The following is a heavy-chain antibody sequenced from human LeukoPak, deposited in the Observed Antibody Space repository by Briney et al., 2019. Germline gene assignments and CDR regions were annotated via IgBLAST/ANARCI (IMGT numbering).Heavy chain of an antibody. CDR2: IYHSGST. CDR3: ARGFEGAAAGTSEWFDP. D-gene: IGHD6-13*01. J-gene: IGHJ5*02. Sequence: ASETLSLTCAVSGGSISSGGYSWSWIRQPPGKGLEWIGYIYHSGSTYYNPSLKSRVTISVDRSKNQFSLKLSSVTAADTAVYYCARGFEGAAAGTSEWFDPWGQGTLVTVSS. CDR1: GGSISSGGYS. V-gene: IGHV4-30-2*01.